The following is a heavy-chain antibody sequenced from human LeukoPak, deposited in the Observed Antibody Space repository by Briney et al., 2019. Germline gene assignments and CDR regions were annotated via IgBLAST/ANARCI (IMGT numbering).Heavy chain of an antibody. D-gene: IGHD6-19*01. V-gene: IGHV4-59*08. CDR3: ARLAGGEAGTETYYYYGMDV. J-gene: IGHJ6*02. CDR2: IYYSGST. CDR1: GGSISSYY. Sequence: SETLSLTCTVSGGSISSYYWSWIRQPPGKGLEWIGYIYYSGSTNYNPSLKSRVTISVDTSKSQFSLKLSSVTAADTAVYYCARLAGGEAGTETYYYYGMDVWGQGTTVTVSS.